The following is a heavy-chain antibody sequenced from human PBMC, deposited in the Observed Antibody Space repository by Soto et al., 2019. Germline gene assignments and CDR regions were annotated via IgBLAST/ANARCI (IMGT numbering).Heavy chain of an antibody. CDR1: GGSISSGDYY. J-gene: IGHJ6*02. CDR3: ASHCSSTSCYYYGMDV. Sequence: SETLSLTCTVSGGSISSGDYYWSWIRQPPGKGLEWIGYIYYSGSTYYNPSLKSRVTISVDTSKNQFSLKLSSVTAADTAVYYCASHCSSTSCYYYGMDVWGQGTTVTVSS. V-gene: IGHV4-30-4*01. D-gene: IGHD2-2*01. CDR2: IYYSGST.